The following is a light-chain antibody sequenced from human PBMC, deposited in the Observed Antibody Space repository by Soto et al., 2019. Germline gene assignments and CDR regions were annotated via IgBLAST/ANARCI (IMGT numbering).Light chain of an antibody. J-gene: IGKJ4*01. Sequence: DIQMTQSPSSLSASVGDRVTITCRASQSISSYLNWYQQKPGKAPNLLIYAASSLQSGVPSRFSGSGSGTGFTLTISSLQPEDFATYYCQQSYSTPLTFGGGTKVELK. CDR1: QSISSY. CDR3: QQSYSTPLT. V-gene: IGKV1-39*01. CDR2: AAS.